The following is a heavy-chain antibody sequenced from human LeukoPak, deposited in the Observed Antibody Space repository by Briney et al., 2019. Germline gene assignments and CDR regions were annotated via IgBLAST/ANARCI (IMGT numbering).Heavy chain of an antibody. Sequence: SETLSLTCTVSGGSISSYYWSWIRQPPGKGLEWIGYIYYSGSTNYNPSLRSRVTISVDTSKNQFSLKLSSVTAADTAVYYCARDFRDYDFWSGYSKRPPYSGADTHYYYYMDVWGKGTTVTVSS. CDR2: IYYSGST. V-gene: IGHV4-59*01. D-gene: IGHD3-3*01. J-gene: IGHJ6*03. CDR3: ARDFRDYDFWSGYSKRPPYSGADTHYYYYMDV. CDR1: GGSISSYY.